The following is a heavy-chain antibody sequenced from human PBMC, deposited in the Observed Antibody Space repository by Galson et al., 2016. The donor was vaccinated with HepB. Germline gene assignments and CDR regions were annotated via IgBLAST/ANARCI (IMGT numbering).Heavy chain of an antibody. D-gene: IGHD6-19*01. CDR2: IKSISDGGTT. CDR1: GFTLSDAW. CDR3: ARDGSSGRFSGWFDP. J-gene: IGHJ5*02. Sequence: SLRLSCAISGFTLSDAWMSWVRQAPGKGPEWVGRIKSISDGGTTHYAAPVRDRFITSRDESKNTLILQMNSLKNEDTAVYYCARDGSSGRFSGWFDPWGQGALVTVSS. V-gene: IGHV3-15*01.